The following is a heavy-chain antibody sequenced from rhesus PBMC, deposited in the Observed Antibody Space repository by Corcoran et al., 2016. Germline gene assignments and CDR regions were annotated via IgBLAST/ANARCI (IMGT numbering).Heavy chain of an antibody. V-gene: IGHV4-80*01. D-gene: IGHD3-3*01. J-gene: IGHJ4*01. CDR1: GASISSNW. CDR2: INGKSERT. CDR3: ARFKPALDWLLYPKFDY. Sequence: QVQLQESGPGLVKPSETLSLTCTVSGASISSNWWRWIRPPPGKGPGWIGEINGKSERTNHNPPLKSRVTISKDASKNQFSLKLGSVTAADTAVYYCARFKPALDWLLYPKFDYWGQGVLVTVSS.